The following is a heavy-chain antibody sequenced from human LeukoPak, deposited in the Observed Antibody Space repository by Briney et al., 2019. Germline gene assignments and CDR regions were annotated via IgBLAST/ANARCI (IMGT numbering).Heavy chain of an antibody. D-gene: IGHD1/OR15-1a*01. V-gene: IGHV1-2*02. CDR2: INPNTGGT. CDR1: GYTFTGYF. Sequence: ASVKVSCKASGYTFTGYFIHWVRQAPGQGLQWKGWINPNTGGTNYVQKFQGRVTMTRDTSISTAYMELSSLRSDDTAMYYCARDPVPLAQKAYYHYYMDVWGNGTTVSVSS. CDR3: ARDPVPLAQKAYYHYYMDV. J-gene: IGHJ6*03.